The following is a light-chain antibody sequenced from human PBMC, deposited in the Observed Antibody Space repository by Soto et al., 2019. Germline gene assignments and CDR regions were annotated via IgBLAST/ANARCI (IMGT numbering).Light chain of an antibody. CDR3: SSYGGNNNVI. CDR1: SSDVGGFNF. J-gene: IGLJ2*01. V-gene: IGLV2-8*01. CDR2: EVT. Sequence: QSALTQPPSASGSPGQSVTIPCTGTSSDVGGFNFVSWYQQHPGEAPKLMIFEVTKRPSGVPDRFSGSKSGNTASLTVSGLQADDEADYYCSSYGGNNNVIFGGGTKLTVL.